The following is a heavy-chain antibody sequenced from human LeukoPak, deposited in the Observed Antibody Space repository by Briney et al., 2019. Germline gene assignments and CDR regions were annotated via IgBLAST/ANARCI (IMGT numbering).Heavy chain of an antibody. CDR1: GFTFSSYG. J-gene: IGHJ4*02. CDR3: AKNEGGWYSYGYSLDY. D-gene: IGHD5-18*01. Sequence: GGSLRLSCAASGFTFSSYGMHWVRQAPGKGLEWVAFIRYDGSNKYYADSVKGRLTISRDNSQNTLYLQMNSLRDEDTAVYYCAKNEGGWYSYGYSLDYWGQGTLVTVSS. V-gene: IGHV3-30*02. CDR2: IRYDGSNK.